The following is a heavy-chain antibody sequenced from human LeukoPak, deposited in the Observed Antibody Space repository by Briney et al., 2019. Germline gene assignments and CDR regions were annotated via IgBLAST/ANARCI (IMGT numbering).Heavy chain of an antibody. V-gene: IGHV4-4*02. CDR1: GGSISSSNW. CDR2: INHSGST. CDR3: ARRGTMVRGATDY. D-gene: IGHD3-10*01. J-gene: IGHJ4*02. Sequence: SETLSLTCAVSGGSISSSNWWSWIRQPPGKGLEWIGEINHSGSTNYNPSLKSRVSISVDTSKNQFSLKLSSVTAADTAVYYCARRGTMVRGATDYWGQGTLVTVSS.